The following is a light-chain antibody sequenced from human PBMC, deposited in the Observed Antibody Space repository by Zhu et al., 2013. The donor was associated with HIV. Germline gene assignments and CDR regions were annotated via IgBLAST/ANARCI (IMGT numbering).Light chain of an antibody. J-gene: IGKJ4*01. CDR2: ETS. CDR1: QSVSSSF. Sequence: DIVLTQSPGTLSLSPGDTATLSCRASQSVSSSFLAWYQQKIGQPPRLLMYETSTRAAGIPARFSGSGSVRDFTLTITGLEPEDFAVYYCQQYGSSPLTFGGGPKVEI. V-gene: IGKV3-20*01. CDR3: QQYGSSPLT.